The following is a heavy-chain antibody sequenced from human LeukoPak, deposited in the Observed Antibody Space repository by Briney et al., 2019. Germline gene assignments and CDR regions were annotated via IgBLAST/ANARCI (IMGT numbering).Heavy chain of an antibody. J-gene: IGHJ6*02. CDR1: GYTFTSYG. CDR2: ISAYNGNT. Sequence: ASVKVSCKASGYTFTSYGISWVRQAPGQGLEWMGWISAYNGNTNYAQKLQGRVTMTTDTSTSTAYMELRSLRSDDTAVYYCAKPNYYDSSGYYVYYYGMDVWGQGTTVTVSS. CDR3: AKPNYYDSSGYYVYYYGMDV. V-gene: IGHV1-18*01. D-gene: IGHD3-22*01.